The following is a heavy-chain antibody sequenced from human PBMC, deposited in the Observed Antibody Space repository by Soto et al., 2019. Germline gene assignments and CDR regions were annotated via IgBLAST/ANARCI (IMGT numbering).Heavy chain of an antibody. Sequence: QVQLQESGPGLVKPSQTLSLTCTVSGGSISSGGYYWSWIRQHPGKGLEWIGYIYYSGSTYYNPSLKSRVTISVDTSKNQFSIKLSSVTAADTAVYYCARATPEGPTMIVVHWFDPWGQGTLVTVSS. CDR3: ARATPEGPTMIVVHWFDP. D-gene: IGHD3-22*01. CDR2: IYYSGST. J-gene: IGHJ5*02. CDR1: GGSISSGGYY. V-gene: IGHV4-31*03.